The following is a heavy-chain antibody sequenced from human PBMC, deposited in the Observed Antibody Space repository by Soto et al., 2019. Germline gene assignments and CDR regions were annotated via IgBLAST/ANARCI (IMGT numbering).Heavy chain of an antibody. CDR2: IIPMFGTT. Sequence: QVQLVQSGAEVKKPGSSVKVSCQASGGTFSSSGISWVRQAPGQGIEWMGGIIPMFGTTKIAEKFLGRVAIIADKATNTVFIEVSRLKSEGTGVFDCAGGDNLTANKGDDVWGHGTKVSVSS. D-gene: IGHD3-9*01. CDR1: GGTFSSSG. J-gene: IGHJ6*02. CDR3: AGGDNLTANKGDDV. V-gene: IGHV1-69*06.